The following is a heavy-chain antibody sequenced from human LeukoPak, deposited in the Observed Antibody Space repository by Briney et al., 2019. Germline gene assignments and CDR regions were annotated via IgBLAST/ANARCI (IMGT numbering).Heavy chain of an antibody. CDR2: IYTRGSI. Sequence: SETLSLTCTVSGGSISSYYWSWIRQPAGKGLEWIGRIYTRGSINQNPSLKSRVTMSVDTSKNQFSLKLSSVTAADTAVYYCARDFSERWFDPWGQGTLVTVSS. D-gene: IGHD5-24*01. J-gene: IGHJ5*02. CDR3: ARDFSERWFDP. CDR1: GGSISSYY. V-gene: IGHV4-4*07.